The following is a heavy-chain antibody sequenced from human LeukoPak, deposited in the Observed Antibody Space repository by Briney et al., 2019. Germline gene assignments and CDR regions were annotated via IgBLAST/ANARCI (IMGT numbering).Heavy chain of an antibody. J-gene: IGHJ5*02. D-gene: IGHD2-2*01. CDR2: MNPNSGNT. CDR1: GYTFTSYD. CDR3: ARGRKTTSSTSWSRVGWFDP. Sequence: ASVKVSCKASGYTFTSYDINWVRQATGQGLEWMGWMNPNSGNTGYAQKFQGRVTMTRNTSISTAYMELSSLRSEDTAVYYCARGRKTTSSTSWSRVGWFDPWGQGTLVTVSS. V-gene: IGHV1-8*01.